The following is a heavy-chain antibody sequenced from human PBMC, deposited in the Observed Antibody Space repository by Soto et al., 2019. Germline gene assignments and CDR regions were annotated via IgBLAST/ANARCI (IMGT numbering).Heavy chain of an antibody. CDR2: ISSSGSTI. CDR3: AVSRASHYVEFWGCYRTDAFHI. J-gene: IGHJ3*02. CDR1: GFTFSDYY. D-gene: IGHD3-16*02. V-gene: IGHV3-11*01. Sequence: GGSLRLSCAASGFTFSDYYMSWIRQAPGKGLEWVSYISSSGSTIYYADSVKGRFTISRDNAKNSLYVQMNSLRAEDTAVYYCAVSRASHYVEFWGCYRTDAFHIWGQGTMVTVSS.